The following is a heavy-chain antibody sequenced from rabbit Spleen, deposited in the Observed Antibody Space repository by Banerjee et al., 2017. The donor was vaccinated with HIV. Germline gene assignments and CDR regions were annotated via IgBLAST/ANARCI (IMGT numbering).Heavy chain of an antibody. CDR2: IVPIFGVT. Sequence: QEQLVESGGGLVQPGGSLKLSCKASGFDFSSYGVSWVRQAPGKGLEWIGYIVPIFGVTYYANWVNGRFTISSHNAQNTLYLQLNSLTAADTATYFCVREAGYAGYGDGNLWGQGTLVTVS. J-gene: IGHJ4*01. CDR1: GFDFSSYG. V-gene: IGHV1S47*01. CDR3: VREAGYAGYGDGNL. D-gene: IGHD6-1*01.